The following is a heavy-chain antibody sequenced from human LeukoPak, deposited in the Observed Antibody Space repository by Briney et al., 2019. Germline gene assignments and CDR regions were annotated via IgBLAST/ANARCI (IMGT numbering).Heavy chain of an antibody. CDR3: ARGIVGDTGGY. J-gene: IGHJ4*02. CDR1: GFTFSGDS. CDR2: ISSSSSYI. D-gene: IGHD1-26*01. Sequence: PGGSLRLSCAASGFTFSGDSMNWVRQAPGKGLEGVSSISSSSSYIYYADSVKGRFTISRDNAKNSLYLQIDILRAEGTAVYYCARGIVGDTGGYWGQGTMVTVSS. V-gene: IGHV3-21*01.